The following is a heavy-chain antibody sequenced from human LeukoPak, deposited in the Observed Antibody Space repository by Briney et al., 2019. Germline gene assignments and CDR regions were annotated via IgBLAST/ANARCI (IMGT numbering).Heavy chain of an antibody. D-gene: IGHD3-10*01. CDR3: ARVRGSGSYYLNTFDY. Sequence: GGSLRLSCAASGFTFSSYGMHWVRQAPGKGLEWVAVIWYDGSNKYYADSVKGRFTISRDNSKNTLYLQMNSLRAEDTAVYYCARVRGSGSYYLNTFDYWGQGTPVTVSS. CDR2: IWYDGSNK. J-gene: IGHJ4*02. V-gene: IGHV3-33*01. CDR1: GFTFSSYG.